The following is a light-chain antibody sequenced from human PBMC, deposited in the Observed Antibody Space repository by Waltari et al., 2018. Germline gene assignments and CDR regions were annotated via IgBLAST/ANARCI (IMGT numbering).Light chain of an antibody. V-gene: IGKV1-12*01. CDR3: QEANSFPLT. Sequence: DIQMTQSPPSVSASVGVRVTITCRASQGIRSWLSWYQQKPGKAPKLLIYATSNLQSGVPSRFSGSGSGTEFTLTISSLQPEDVATYYCQEANSFPLTFGGGTKVEI. CDR2: ATS. CDR1: QGIRSW. J-gene: IGKJ4*01.